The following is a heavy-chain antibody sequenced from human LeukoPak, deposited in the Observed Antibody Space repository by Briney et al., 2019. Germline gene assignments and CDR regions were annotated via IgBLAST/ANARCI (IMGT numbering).Heavy chain of an antibody. Sequence: GGSLRLSCAASGFSFSAYWMNWFRQAPGKGLEWVAIIKQDGSVKKYVDSVKGRFTISRDNANTSLYLEMMSLRVEDTAIYYCAGGRGWLTTDWGQGTLVTVSS. J-gene: IGHJ4*02. V-gene: IGHV3-7*01. CDR2: IKQDGSVK. CDR3: AGGRGWLTTD. CDR1: GFSFSAYW. D-gene: IGHD6-19*01.